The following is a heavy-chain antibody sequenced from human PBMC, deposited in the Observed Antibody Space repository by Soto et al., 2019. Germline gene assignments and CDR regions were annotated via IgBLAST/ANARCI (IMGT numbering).Heavy chain of an antibody. CDR2: IKQDGSEK. CDR3: SSDFYDILTGFNDAFDI. CDR1: GFTFSSYW. J-gene: IGHJ3*02. Sequence: PGGSLRLSCAASGFTFSSYWMSWVRQAPGKGLEWVANIKQDGSEKYYVDSVKGRFTISRDNAKNSLYLQMNSLRAEDTAVYYCSSDFYDILTGFNDAFDIWGQGTMVTVSS. V-gene: IGHV3-7*05. D-gene: IGHD3-9*01.